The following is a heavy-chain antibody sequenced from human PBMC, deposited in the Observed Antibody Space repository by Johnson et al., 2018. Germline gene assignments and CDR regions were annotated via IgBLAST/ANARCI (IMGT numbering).Heavy chain of an antibody. CDR2: ISGGGGDT. J-gene: IGHJ6*03. D-gene: IGHD1-1*01. Sequence: VQLVESGGGLAQRGGSLRLSCAASGISFSSYAMNWVRQAPGKGLEWVSVISGGGGDTYYADSVKGLFTVSRENSKHTLYMQMNSLRVEDTAVYYGAKDRWNRRHAYYMDAGGKGTTVTVSS. CDR1: GISFSSYA. V-gene: IGHV3-23*04. CDR3: AKDRWNRRHAYYMDA.